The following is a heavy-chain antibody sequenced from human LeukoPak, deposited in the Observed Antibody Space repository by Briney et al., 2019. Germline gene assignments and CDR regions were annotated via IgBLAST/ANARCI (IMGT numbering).Heavy chain of an antibody. CDR1: GFTFKSYA. V-gene: IGHV3-23*01. CDR3: ARGCASQYCFIIDF. Sequence: GGSLRLSCAASGFTFKSYAMSWVRQTPGKGLEWVSAISGSGGSTYYADSVKGRFTISRDNSKNTLYLQMNSLRAEDTAVYYCARGCASQYCFIIDFWGQGTLVTVSS. D-gene: IGHD2/OR15-2a*01. CDR2: ISGSGGST. J-gene: IGHJ4*02.